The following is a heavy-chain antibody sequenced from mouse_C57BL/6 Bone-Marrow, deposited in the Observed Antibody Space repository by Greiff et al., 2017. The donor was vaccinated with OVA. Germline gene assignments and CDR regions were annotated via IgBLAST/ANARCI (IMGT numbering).Heavy chain of an antibody. CDR3: SRDDSYYFYAMDY. Sequence: QVQLQQSGAELVKPGASVKMSCKASGYTFTSYWITWVKQRPGQGLEWIGDIYPGSGSTNYNEKFKSKATLTVDTSSSTAYMQLSSLTSEDSAVYYGSRDDSYYFYAMDYWDQGTSVTVTS. CDR1: GYTFTSYW. V-gene: IGHV1-55*01. D-gene: IGHD2-3*01. J-gene: IGHJ4*01. CDR2: IYPGSGST.